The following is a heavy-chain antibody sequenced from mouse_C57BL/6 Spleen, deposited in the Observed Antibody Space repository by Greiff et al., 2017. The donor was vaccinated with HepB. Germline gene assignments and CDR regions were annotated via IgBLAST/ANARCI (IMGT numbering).Heavy chain of an antibody. CDR1: GFSFNTYA. V-gene: IGHV10-1*01. Sequence: EVQRVESGGGLVQPKGSLKLSCAASGFSFNTYAMNWVRQAPGKGLEWVARIRSKSNNYATYYADSVKDRFTISRDDSESMLYLQMNNLKTEDTAMYYWVSEGYSNYEAWFAYWGQGTLVTVSA. CDR2: IRSKSNNYAT. CDR3: VSEGYSNYEAWFAY. D-gene: IGHD2-5*01. J-gene: IGHJ3*01.